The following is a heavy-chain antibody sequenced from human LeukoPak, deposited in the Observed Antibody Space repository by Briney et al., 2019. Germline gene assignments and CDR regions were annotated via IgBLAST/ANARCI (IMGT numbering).Heavy chain of an antibody. V-gene: IGHV3-23*01. Sequence: PGGSLRLSCAASEFIFSSYGMSWVRQAPGKGLEWVSAISASGGGTYYADSVKGRFTISRDNSRNTLYLQMNSLRAEDTAIYYRAKEVTPGALLYGPFDYWGQGTLVTVSS. CDR3: AKEVTPGALLYGPFDY. CDR1: EFIFSSYG. D-gene: IGHD4-23*01. CDR2: ISASGGGT. J-gene: IGHJ4*02.